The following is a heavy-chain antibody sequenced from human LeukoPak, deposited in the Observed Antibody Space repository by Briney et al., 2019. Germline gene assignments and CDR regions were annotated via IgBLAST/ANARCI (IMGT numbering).Heavy chain of an antibody. V-gene: IGHV4-59*12. CDR2: IYYSGST. J-gene: IGHJ3*02. D-gene: IGHD2-2*01. CDR3: ARPSTTTAFDI. Sequence: SETLSLTCTVSGGSISSYYWSWIRQPPGKGLEWIGYIYYSGSTYYNPSLKSRVTISVDTSKNQFSLKLSSVTAADTAVYYCARPSTTTAFDIWGQGTMVTVSS. CDR1: GGSISSYY.